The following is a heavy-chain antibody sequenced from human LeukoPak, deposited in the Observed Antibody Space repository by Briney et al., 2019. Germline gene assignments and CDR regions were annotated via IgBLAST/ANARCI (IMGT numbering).Heavy chain of an antibody. Sequence: PSETLSLTCAVSGYSISSGYYWGWIRQPPGKGLEWIGSIYHSGSTYYNPSLKSRVTISVDTSKNQFSLKLSSVTAADTAVYYCARHTHYWSSTSCPTLFGYWGQGTLVTVSS. CDR1: GYSISSGYY. J-gene: IGHJ4*02. V-gene: IGHV4-38-2*01. CDR3: ARHTHYWSSTSCPTLFGY. D-gene: IGHD2-2*01. CDR2: IYHSGST.